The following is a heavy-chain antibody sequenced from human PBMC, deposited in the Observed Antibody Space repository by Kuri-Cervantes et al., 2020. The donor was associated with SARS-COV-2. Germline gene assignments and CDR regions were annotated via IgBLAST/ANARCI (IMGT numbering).Heavy chain of an antibody. CDR2: ISYDGSNK. CDR3: ARGVALRFLEWTNWFDP. Sequence: GESLKISCAASGFTFSGHWIHWVRQAPGKGLEWVAVISYDGSNKYYADSVKGRFTISRDNSKNTLYLQMNSLRAEDTAVYYCARGVALRFLEWTNWFDPWGQGTLVTVSS. V-gene: IGHV3-30-3*01. CDR1: GFTFSGHW. J-gene: IGHJ5*02. D-gene: IGHD3-3*01.